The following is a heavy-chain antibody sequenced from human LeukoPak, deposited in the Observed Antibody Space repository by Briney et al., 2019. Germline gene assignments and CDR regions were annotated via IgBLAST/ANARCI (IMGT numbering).Heavy chain of an antibody. Sequence: PGRSLRLSCAASGFTFSSYATHWVRQAPGKGLEWVAVISYDGSNKYYADSVKGRFTISRDNSKNTLYLQMNSLRAEDTAVYYCARNLLTTDDAFDIWGQGTMVTVSS. CDR3: ARNLLTTDDAFDI. D-gene: IGHD4-17*01. V-gene: IGHV3-30-3*01. J-gene: IGHJ3*02. CDR2: ISYDGSNK. CDR1: GFTFSSYA.